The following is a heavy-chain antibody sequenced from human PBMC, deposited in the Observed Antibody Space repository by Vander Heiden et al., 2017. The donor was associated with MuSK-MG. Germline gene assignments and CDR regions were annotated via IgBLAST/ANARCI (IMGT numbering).Heavy chain of an antibody. D-gene: IGHD3-9*01. CDR1: GGSISTTVYH. V-gene: IGHV4-39*01. CDR3: ARHGGDWTLYLDSFET. Sequence: QVELQESGPGLVKSSATLSLSCSVSGGSISTTVYHWGWIRQPPGKGLEWIGTIHYTGSTYYNPSLRTRVTMSVDTSKNQFSLTLRSVTAADTAVYYCARHGGDWTLYLDSFETWGQGTRISVS. CDR2: IHYTGST. J-gene: IGHJ3*02.